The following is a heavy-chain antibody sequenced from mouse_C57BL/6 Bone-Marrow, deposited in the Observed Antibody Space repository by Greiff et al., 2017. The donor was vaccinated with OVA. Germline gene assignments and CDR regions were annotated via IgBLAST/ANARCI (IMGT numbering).Heavy chain of an antibody. V-gene: IGHV5-9-1*02. Sequence: DVHLVESGAGLVKPGGSLKLSCAASGFTFSSYAMSWVRQTPEKRLEWVAYISSGGDYIYYADTVKGRFTISRDNARNTLYLQMSSLKSKDTAMYYCTRLLDAMDYWGQGTSVTVSS. CDR2: ISSGGDYI. J-gene: IGHJ4*01. CDR3: TRLLDAMDY. D-gene: IGHD2-1*01. CDR1: GFTFSSYA.